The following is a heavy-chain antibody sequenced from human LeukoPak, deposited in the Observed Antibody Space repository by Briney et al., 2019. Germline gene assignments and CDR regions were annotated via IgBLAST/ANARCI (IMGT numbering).Heavy chain of an antibody. Sequence: GGSLRLSCAASGFTFSSYWMSWVRQAPGKGLEWVANIKQDGSEKYYVDSVKGRFTTSRDNAKNSLYLQMNSLRAEDTAVYYCAKSYSSGWPLYFDYWGQGTLVTVSS. CDR3: AKSYSSGWPLYFDY. CDR2: IKQDGSEK. D-gene: IGHD6-19*01. CDR1: GFTFSSYW. J-gene: IGHJ4*02. V-gene: IGHV3-7*01.